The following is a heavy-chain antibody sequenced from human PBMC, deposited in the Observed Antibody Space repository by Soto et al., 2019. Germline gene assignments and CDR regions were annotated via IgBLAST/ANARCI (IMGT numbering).Heavy chain of an antibody. D-gene: IGHD4-17*01. CDR3: ARTSPDTAGTVTLDY. CDR1: GGSISSGYFY. J-gene: IGHJ4*02. CDR2: IYYSGNI. V-gene: IGHV4-31*03. Sequence: QVQLQESGPGLVKPSQTLSLTCSVSGGSISSGYFYWSWIRQLPGKGLEWIGYIYYSGNIYYNPPLQRRVTISVDTSKNQFSLRLNSVTAADTAVYFCARTSPDTAGTVTLDYWGQGALVTVSS.